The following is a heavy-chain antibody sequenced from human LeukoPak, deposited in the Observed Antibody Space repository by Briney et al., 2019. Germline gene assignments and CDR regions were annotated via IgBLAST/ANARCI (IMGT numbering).Heavy chain of an antibody. CDR1: GFTFSSYA. D-gene: IGHD6-19*01. Sequence: PGRSLRLSCAASGFTFSSYAMHWVRQAPGKGLEWVAVISYDGSNKYYADSVKGRFTISRDNSKNTLYLQMNSLRAEDTAVYYCARVAVAGMSVFDYWGQGTLVTVSS. J-gene: IGHJ4*02. V-gene: IGHV3-30-3*01. CDR2: ISYDGSNK. CDR3: ARVAVAGMSVFDY.